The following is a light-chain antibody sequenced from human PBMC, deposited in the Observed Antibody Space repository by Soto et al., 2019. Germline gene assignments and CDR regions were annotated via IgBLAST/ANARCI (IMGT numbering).Light chain of an antibody. CDR3: QQYESSPLT. Sequence: EIVLMQSPGTLSLSPGERAILSCRASETINSNSIAWYQQKPGQTPRLLIYGSSSRATGIPDRFSGSGSGTELSVTISRLEPEDFAEYYCQQYESSPLTFGGGTKVDIK. CDR2: GSS. V-gene: IGKV3-20*01. J-gene: IGKJ4*01. CDR1: ETINSNS.